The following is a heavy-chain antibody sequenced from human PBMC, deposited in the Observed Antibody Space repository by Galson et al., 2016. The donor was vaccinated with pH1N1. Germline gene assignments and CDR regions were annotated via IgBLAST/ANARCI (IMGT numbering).Heavy chain of an antibody. CDR2: ISTSKGNT. J-gene: IGHJ4*02. Sequence: SVKVSCKASGYTFTTFGISWVRQAPGKGLEWLGWISTSKGNTKNAQRLLDRVTMTRETSTSTDFMELTSLRSDDAAIYYCARDQNWNLDYWGQGTLVTVSS. D-gene: IGHD1-1*01. V-gene: IGHV1-18*01. CDR1: GYTFTTFG. CDR3: ARDQNWNLDY.